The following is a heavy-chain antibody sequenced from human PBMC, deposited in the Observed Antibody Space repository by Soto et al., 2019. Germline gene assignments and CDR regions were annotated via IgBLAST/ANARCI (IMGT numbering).Heavy chain of an antibody. D-gene: IGHD3-16*01. CDR1: GFSLTTSGVG. Sequence: QITLKESGPTLVKSTQTLTLTCTFSGFSLTTSGVGVGWIRQPPGKALEWLALIYWDDDKRYSPSLKSRLTITKDTSKNQVVLMMTNMDPVDTATYYCAHSPGEDWFDPWGQGTLVTVSS. CDR3: AHSPGEDWFDP. CDR2: IYWDDDK. V-gene: IGHV2-5*02. J-gene: IGHJ5*02.